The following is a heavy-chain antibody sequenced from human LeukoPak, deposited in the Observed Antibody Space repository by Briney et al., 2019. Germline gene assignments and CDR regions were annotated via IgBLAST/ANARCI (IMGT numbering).Heavy chain of an antibody. J-gene: IGHJ4*02. V-gene: IGHV3-23*01. CDR1: GFSYSSYG. Sequence: GGSLRLSCAASGFSYSSYGMSWVRQAPGRGLEGASAFSPSGGSTYYADSVKGRFTISRDNSKNTLYLQMNSLRVEDTAVYYCAREQSSSWSFDYWGQGTLVNVS. D-gene: IGHD6-13*01. CDR2: FSPSGGST. CDR3: AREQSSSWSFDY.